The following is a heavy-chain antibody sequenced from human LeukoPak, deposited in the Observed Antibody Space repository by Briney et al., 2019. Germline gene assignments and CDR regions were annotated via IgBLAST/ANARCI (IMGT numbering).Heavy chain of an antibody. CDR3: AKGMGVASLIVDALDM. V-gene: IGHV3-9*01. Sequence: GGSLGLSCEASGFSFDDYAMHWVRQVPQKGLEWVSGITWNSGSILYADSVKGRFTISRDNAKNSLYLEMTSLRAEDTALYYCAKGMGVASLIVDALDMWGQGTMVTVSS. D-gene: IGHD1-26*01. CDR1: GFSFDDYA. J-gene: IGHJ3*02. CDR2: ITWNSGSI.